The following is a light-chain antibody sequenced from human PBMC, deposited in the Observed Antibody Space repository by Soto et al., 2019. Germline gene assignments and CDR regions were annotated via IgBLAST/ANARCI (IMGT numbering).Light chain of an antibody. CDR3: QQYNTYSGT. V-gene: IGKV1-5*01. J-gene: IGKJ1*01. CDR2: DAS. CDR1: QSISSW. Sequence: DIQMTQSPSTLSASVEDRVTITCRASQSISSWLAWYQQKPGKAPNLLIYDASSLESGVPSRFSGSGSGTEFTLTICSLQPDDFASYYCQQYNTYSGTFGQGTKVDIK.